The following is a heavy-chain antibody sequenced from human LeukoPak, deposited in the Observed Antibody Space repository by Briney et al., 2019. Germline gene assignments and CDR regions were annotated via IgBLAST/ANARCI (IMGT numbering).Heavy chain of an antibody. CDR1: GFTVNSNY. D-gene: IGHD5-12*01. V-gene: IGHV3-11*01. CDR3: ARAPGGRGYAYYYYGMDV. Sequence: GGSLRLSCAASGFTVNSNYMTWVRQAPGKGLEWVSYISSSGSTIYYADSVKGRFTISRDNAKNSLYLQMNSLRAEDTAVYYCARAPGGRGYAYYYYGMDVWGQGTTVTVSS. CDR2: ISSSGSTI. J-gene: IGHJ6*02.